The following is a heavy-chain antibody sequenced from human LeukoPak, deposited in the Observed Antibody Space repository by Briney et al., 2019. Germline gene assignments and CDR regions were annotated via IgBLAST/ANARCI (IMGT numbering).Heavy chain of an antibody. Sequence: SETLSLTCTVSGGSISSYYWSWIRQPAGKGLEWIGRINTSGTNYNPSLKSRVTISIDTSKNQFSLTLTSVTAADTAVYYCARVRCSGGSCSSSPEYWGQGTLVTVSS. J-gene: IGHJ4*02. D-gene: IGHD2-15*01. CDR1: GGSISSYY. V-gene: IGHV4-4*07. CDR3: ARVRCSGGSCSSSPEY. CDR2: INTSGT.